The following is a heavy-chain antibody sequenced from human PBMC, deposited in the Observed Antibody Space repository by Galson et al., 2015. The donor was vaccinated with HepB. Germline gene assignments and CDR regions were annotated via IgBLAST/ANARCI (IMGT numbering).Heavy chain of an antibody. CDR3: AKDRGYDGSGTKDY. J-gene: IGHJ4*02. D-gene: IGHD3-10*01. CDR2: IIGGGGST. CDR1: GFTFSSYA. V-gene: IGHV3-23*01. Sequence: SLRLSCAASGFTFSSYAMNWVRQAPGKGLEWVSRIIGGGGSTTYADSVKGRFTISRDNSKHTLYLQMNSLRAEDTAIYYCAKDRGYDGSGTKDYWGQGTLVTVSS.